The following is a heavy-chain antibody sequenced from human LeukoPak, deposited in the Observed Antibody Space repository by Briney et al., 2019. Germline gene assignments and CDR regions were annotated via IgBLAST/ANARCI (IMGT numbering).Heavy chain of an antibody. CDR2: IYHSRST. D-gene: IGHD6-13*01. J-gene: IGHJ3*02. CDR1: GGSISSSNW. V-gene: IGHV4-4*02. Sequence: PSETLSLTCAVSGGSISSSNWWSWVRQPPGKGLEWIGEIYHSRSTNYNPSLKSRVTISVDKSKNQFSLKLSSVTAADTAVYYCARDSGWYSSSWYRMRSAFDIWGQGTMVTVSS. CDR3: ARDSGWYSSSWYRMRSAFDI.